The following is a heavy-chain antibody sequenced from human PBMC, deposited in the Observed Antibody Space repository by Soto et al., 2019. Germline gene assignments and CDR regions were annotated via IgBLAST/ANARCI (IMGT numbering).Heavy chain of an antibody. V-gene: IGHV4-59*01. CDR2: IYNGERT. J-gene: IGHJ4*02. D-gene: IGHD3-9*01. CDR1: GASIRNFY. Sequence: QVHLQESGPGLVKPSETMSLTCTASGASIRNFYWNWVRQFPGKGLEWIGHIYNGERTNYNPSLKSRVTISVDTSKNQFSLKLSSVTVADTAVYYCAQTTDWPGFDYWGQGTLVAVSS. CDR3: AQTTDWPGFDY.